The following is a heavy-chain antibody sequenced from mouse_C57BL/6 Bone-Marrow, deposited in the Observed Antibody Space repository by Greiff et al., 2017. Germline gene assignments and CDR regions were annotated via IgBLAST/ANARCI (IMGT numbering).Heavy chain of an antibody. CDR1: GYTFTSYD. CDR3: AREGIYYDYDGTWFAY. D-gene: IGHD2-4*01. J-gene: IGHJ3*01. CDR2: IYPRDGST. Sequence: VMLVESGPELVKPGASVKLSCKASGYTFTSYDINWVKQRPGQGLEWIGWIYPRDGSTKYNEKFKGKATLTVDTSSSTAYMELHSLTSEDSAVYFCAREGIYYDYDGTWFAYWGQGTLVTVSA. V-gene: IGHV1-85*01.